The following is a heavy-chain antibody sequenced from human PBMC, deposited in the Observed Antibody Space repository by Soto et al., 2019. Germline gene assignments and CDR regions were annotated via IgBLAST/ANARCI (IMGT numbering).Heavy chain of an antibody. CDR1: GGSVSSGSYY. J-gene: IGHJ5*02. D-gene: IGHD6-19*01. CDR2: IYYSGST. V-gene: IGHV4-61*01. CDR3: ARGSSGWYYGGFDP. Sequence: SETLSLTCTVSGGSVSSGSYYWSWIRQPPGKGLEWIGYIYYSGSTNYNPSLKSRVTISVDTSKNQFSLKLSSVTAADTAVYYCARGSSGWYYGGFDPWGQGTLVTVSS.